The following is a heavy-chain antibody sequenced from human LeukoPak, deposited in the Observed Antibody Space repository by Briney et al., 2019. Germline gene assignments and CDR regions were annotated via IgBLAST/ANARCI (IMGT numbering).Heavy chain of an antibody. Sequence: GESLKISCQGSGYRFTNSWIAWVRQMPGKGLEWMGMIYIGDSDTRYNPSFQGQVNISADRSINTAYLQWSRLKASDTAMYYCARTSPHVWFDPWGQGKLVIVSS. CDR1: GYRFTNSW. J-gene: IGHJ5*02. D-gene: IGHD3-16*01. CDR2: IYIGDSDT. V-gene: IGHV5-51*01. CDR3: ARTSPHVWFDP.